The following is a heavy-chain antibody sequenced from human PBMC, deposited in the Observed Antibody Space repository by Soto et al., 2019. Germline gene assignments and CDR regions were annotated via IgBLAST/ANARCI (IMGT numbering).Heavy chain of an antibody. CDR3: AREVASYGSTYFDY. CDR2: INYSGTT. J-gene: IGHJ4*02. V-gene: IGHV4-59*01. CDR1: GGSISGYY. Sequence: PSEPLSLTCTVSGGSISGYYWTWIRQPPGKGLEWIGYINYSGTTKYNPSLNSRVTISADTSQNQISLRLTSVTAADTALYYCAREVASYGSTYFDYWGQGTLVTVSS. D-gene: IGHD3-16*01.